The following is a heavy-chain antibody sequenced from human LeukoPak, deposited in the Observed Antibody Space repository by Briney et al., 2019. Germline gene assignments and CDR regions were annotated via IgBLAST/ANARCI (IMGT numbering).Heavy chain of an antibody. CDR1: GFTFSTYS. V-gene: IGHV3-23*01. D-gene: IGHD2/OR15-2a*01. CDR2: IRSGGEDT. Sequence: GGSLRLSCAAPGFTFSTYSMSWVRQAPGKGLEWVSAIRSGGEDTYYADSVRGRFTISRDNSRGTLSLQMNSLRAEDTAVYFCAILSWDGRGSFYWGQGTLVTVSS. CDR3: AILSWDGRGSFY. J-gene: IGHJ4*02.